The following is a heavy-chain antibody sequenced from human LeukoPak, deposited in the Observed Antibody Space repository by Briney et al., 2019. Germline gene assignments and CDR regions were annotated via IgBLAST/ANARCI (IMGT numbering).Heavy chain of an antibody. CDR3: AKDLGASGDY. J-gene: IGHJ4*02. Sequence: GGSLRLSCAASGFTFSSYGMHWVRQAPGKGLEWVAVISYDGSNKYYADSVKGRFTISRDNSKNTLYPQMNSLRAEDTAVYYCAKDLGASGDYWGQGTLVTVSS. V-gene: IGHV3-30*18. D-gene: IGHD1-26*01. CDR2: ISYDGSNK. CDR1: GFTFSSYG.